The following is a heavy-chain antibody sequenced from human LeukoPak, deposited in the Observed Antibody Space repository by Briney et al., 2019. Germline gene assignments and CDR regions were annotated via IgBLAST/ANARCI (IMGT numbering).Heavy chain of an antibody. J-gene: IGHJ5*02. CDR3: ARALDYYGSGSYYNWDNWFDP. CDR2: IIPIFGTA. D-gene: IGHD3-10*01. Sequence: SVKVSCKASGGTFSSYAISWVRQAPGQGLEWMGGIIPIFGTANYAQKFQGRVTITADESTSTAYMELSSLRSEDTAVYYCARALDYYGSGSYYNWDNWFDPWGQGTLLTVSS. CDR1: GGTFSSYA. V-gene: IGHV1-69*13.